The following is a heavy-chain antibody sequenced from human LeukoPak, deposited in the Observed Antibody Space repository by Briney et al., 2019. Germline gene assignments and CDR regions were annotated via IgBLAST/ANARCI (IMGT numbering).Heavy chain of an antibody. CDR1: GCSFTSYD. CDR2: MYPNSGNT. Sequence: VASVKVSCKASGCSFTSYDTNWVRQAAGQGPEWMGWMYPNSGNTGYAQKFQGRVTITRDTSISTAYMELSRLRSDDTAVYYCARGRTTNHCDCWGQGTLVTLSS. CDR3: ARGRTTNHCDC. D-gene: IGHD1-1*01. V-gene: IGHV1-8*01. J-gene: IGHJ4*02.